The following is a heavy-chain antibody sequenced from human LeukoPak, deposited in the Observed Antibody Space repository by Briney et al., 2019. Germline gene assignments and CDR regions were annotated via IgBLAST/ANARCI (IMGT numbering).Heavy chain of an antibody. Sequence: SETLSLTCTVSGGSISRYYWSWIRQPPGKGLEWIGYIYYSGGTNYNPSLKSRVTISIDTSKNQFSLKLSSVTAADMAIYYCARDNGSGYYYDYWGQGTLVTVSS. CDR3: ARDNGSGYYYDY. J-gene: IGHJ4*02. V-gene: IGHV4-59*01. D-gene: IGHD3-22*01. CDR1: GGSISRYY. CDR2: IYYSGGT.